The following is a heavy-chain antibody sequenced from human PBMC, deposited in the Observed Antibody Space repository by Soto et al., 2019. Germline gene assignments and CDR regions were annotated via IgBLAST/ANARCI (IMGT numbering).Heavy chain of an antibody. Sequence: LSLKSPLSGAARNTGGDSWGGFRQHPGKGLEWIGYIYYSGLTDYNPSLKSRLTISVYKSKNEFYLEMRSLTAADTAVYYCTCLRGFTGYPGDGAQGTLV. CDR3: TCLRGFTGYPGD. D-gene: IGHD3-9*01. CDR2: IYYSGLT. J-gene: IGHJ4*02. CDR1: GAARNTGGDS. V-gene: IGHV4-31*08.